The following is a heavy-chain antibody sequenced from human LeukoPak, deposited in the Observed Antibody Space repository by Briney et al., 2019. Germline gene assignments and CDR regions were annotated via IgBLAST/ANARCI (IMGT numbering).Heavy chain of an antibody. CDR1: GFTFSSYA. CDR2: ISGSGGST. D-gene: IGHD3-10*01. CDR3: ARDMVRGVTPYYFDY. Sequence: GGSLRLSCAASGFTFSSYAMSWVRQAPGKGLEWVSAISGSGGSTYYADSVKGRFTISRDNAKNSLYLQMNSLRAEDTAVYYCARDMVRGVTPYYFDYWGQGTLVTVSS. J-gene: IGHJ4*02. V-gene: IGHV3-23*01.